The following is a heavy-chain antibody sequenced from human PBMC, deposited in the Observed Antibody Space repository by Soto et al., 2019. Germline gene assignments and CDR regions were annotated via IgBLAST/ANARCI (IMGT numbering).Heavy chain of an antibody. J-gene: IGHJ4*02. CDR3: AGRAEWNGGYNFEY. Sequence: ASVKVSCKASGYTFSDYAINWVRQAPGQRLEWMGWIHAGNGNTKHSQKFQGRVTFTTDASATTAYMELNNLRSEDTAVYYCAGRAEWNGGYNFEYWGQGTLVTVSS. D-gene: IGHD4-17*01. CDR1: GYTFSDYA. V-gene: IGHV1-3*01. CDR2: IHAGNGNT.